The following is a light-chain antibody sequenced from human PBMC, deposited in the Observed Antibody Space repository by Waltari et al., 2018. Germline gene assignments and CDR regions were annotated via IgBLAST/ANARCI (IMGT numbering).Light chain of an antibody. V-gene: IGLV1-44*01. CDR1: SSNIGSNT. CDR2: SNN. CDR3: AAWDDSLNGYVV. J-gene: IGLJ2*01. Sequence: QSVLTQPPSASGTPGQRVTISCSGSSSNIGSNTVNWYQQLPGTAPKLLIYSNNQRHSGVSDRFSGSNSGSSASLAISGLQSEDEADYYCAAWDDSLNGYVVFGGGTKLTVL.